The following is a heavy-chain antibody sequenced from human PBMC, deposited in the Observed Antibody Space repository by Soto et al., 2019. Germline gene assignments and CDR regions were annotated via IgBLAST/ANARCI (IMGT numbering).Heavy chain of an antibody. CDR1: GYTFTSYG. CDR3: AREYDYDTSGYYGY. Sequence: ASVKVSCKASGYTFTSYGISWVRQAPGQGLEWMGWISAYNGNTNYAQKLQGRVTMTTDTSTSTAYMELRSLRSDDTAVYYCAREYDYDTSGYYGYWGKGTLVTVSS. CDR2: ISAYNGNT. J-gene: IGHJ4*02. D-gene: IGHD3-22*01. V-gene: IGHV1-18*04.